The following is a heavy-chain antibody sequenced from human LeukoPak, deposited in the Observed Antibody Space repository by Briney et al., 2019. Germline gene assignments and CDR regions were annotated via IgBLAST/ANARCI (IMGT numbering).Heavy chain of an antibody. D-gene: IGHD1-1*01. Sequence: GGSLRLSCTASGFTFSGHWIHWVRQPPGMGLVWVSRINERGTDSMYAESVKGRFTISRDNAKNTVYLQMNSLRAEDTAVYYCVRDETLWTLDWWGQGTLVSVSA. CDR1: GFTFSGHW. CDR2: INERGTDS. J-gene: IGHJ4*02. V-gene: IGHV3-74*03. CDR3: VRDETLWTLDW.